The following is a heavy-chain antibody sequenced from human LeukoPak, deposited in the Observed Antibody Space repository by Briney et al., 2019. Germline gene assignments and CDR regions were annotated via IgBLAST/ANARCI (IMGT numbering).Heavy chain of an antibody. CDR3: ARGPYNWNYINFDY. Sequence: GGSLRLSCAASGFTFSTYNMNWVRQAPGKGLEWVSSFSSSSSNIYYADSVKGRFTISRDNAKNSLYLQMNSLRAEDTAVYYCARGPYNWNYINFDYWGQGTLVTVSS. D-gene: IGHD1-7*01. V-gene: IGHV3-21*01. J-gene: IGHJ4*02. CDR1: GFTFSTYN. CDR2: FSSSSSNI.